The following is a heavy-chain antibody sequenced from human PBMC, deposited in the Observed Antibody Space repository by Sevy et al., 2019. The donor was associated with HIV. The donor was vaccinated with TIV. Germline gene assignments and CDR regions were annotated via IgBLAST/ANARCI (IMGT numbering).Heavy chain of an antibody. CDR1: GFTFSTYT. CDR2: ITVSSSYI. J-gene: IGHJ3*02. Sequence: GGSLRLSCAPSGFTFSTYTINLVRQAPGKGLEWVSSITVSSSYINYADSMKGRITISRDNVKNSLFLQMNSLRAEDTAVYYCARGGSNYGYEGFDIWGQGTMVTLSS. V-gene: IGHV3-21*06. D-gene: IGHD5-18*01. CDR3: ARGGSNYGYEGFDI.